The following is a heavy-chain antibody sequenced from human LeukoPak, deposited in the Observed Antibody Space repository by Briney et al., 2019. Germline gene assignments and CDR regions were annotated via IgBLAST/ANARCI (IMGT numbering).Heavy chain of an antibody. D-gene: IGHD2-15*01. J-gene: IGHJ4*02. CDR2: ISGSSGII. Sequence: RTGGSLRLSCAASGFTFNTYTMNWVRQAPGKGLEWVSYISGSSGIIDYADSVRGRFTISRDNAKNSLYLQMNSLRAEDTAVYYCATSPCSDGMECGHDYWGQGTLVTVSS. CDR1: GFTFNTYT. CDR3: ATSPCSDGMECGHDY. V-gene: IGHV3-48*01.